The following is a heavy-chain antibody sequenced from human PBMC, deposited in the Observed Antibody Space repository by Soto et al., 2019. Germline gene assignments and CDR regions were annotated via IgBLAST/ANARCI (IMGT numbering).Heavy chain of an antibody. CDR2: VYHSGST. J-gene: IGHJ4*02. CDR1: GGSISTSNW. Sequence: QVQLQESGPGLVKPSGTLSLTCAVSGGSISTSNWWSWVRQPPGKGLEWIGEVYHSGSTNYNPSFKRRFAMSVDQSKHQFALQLNSVTAADAALYDCAGTSTRGTRFDYWGQGSLVTVSS. D-gene: IGHD1-1*01. V-gene: IGHV4-4*02. CDR3: AGTSTRGTRFDY.